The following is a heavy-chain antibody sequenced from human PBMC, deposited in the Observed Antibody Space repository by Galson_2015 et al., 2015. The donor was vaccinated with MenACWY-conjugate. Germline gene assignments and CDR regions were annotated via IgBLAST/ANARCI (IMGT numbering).Heavy chain of an antibody. V-gene: IGHV3-23*01. J-gene: IGHJ5*02. Sequence: SLRLSCAASGFTFSNYAMNWVRQAPGRGLEWVSAISTTGGGTYYADSVKGRFTVSRDKSKNTLFLQMDSLRAEDTAVYYCAKRGDSDGYDWFDPWGLGTLATVSS. D-gene: IGHD5-24*01. CDR2: ISTTGGGT. CDR3: AKRGDSDGYDWFDP. CDR1: GFTFSNYA.